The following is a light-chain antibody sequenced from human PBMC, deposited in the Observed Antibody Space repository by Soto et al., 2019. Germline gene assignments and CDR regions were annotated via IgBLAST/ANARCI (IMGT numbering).Light chain of an antibody. CDR3: SSFTSSNTGV. V-gene: IGLV2-14*01. CDR2: EVT. Sequence: QSALTQPASVSGSPGQSITISCTGTSSDVGRYNYVSWYQQHPGKAPKLMIFEVTNRPSGVSDRFSGSKSANAASLTISGLQAEDEADYYCSSFTSSNTGVFGGGTKVTVL. CDR1: SSDVGRYNY. J-gene: IGLJ3*02.